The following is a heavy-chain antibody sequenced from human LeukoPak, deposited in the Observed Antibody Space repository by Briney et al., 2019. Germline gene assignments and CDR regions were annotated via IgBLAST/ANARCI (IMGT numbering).Heavy chain of an antibody. CDR1: GFTFSDYY. J-gene: IGHJ3*02. V-gene: IGHV3-11*01. CDR3: ARRMLYSSSWDDAFDI. D-gene: IGHD6-13*01. CDR2: ISSSGSTI. Sequence: GGSLRLSCAASGFTFSDYYMSWIRQAPGKGLEWVSYISSSGSTIYYADSVKGRLTISRDNAKNSLYLQMNSLRAEDTAVYYCARRMLYSSSWDDAFDIWGQGTMVTVSS.